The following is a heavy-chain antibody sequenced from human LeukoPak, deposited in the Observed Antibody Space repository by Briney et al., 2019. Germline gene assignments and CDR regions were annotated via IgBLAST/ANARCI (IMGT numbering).Heavy chain of an antibody. CDR1: GDSVSSNY. CDR3: ARETFLITGTHDAFDI. V-gene: IGHV4-59*02. CDR2: FYSRTSV. D-gene: IGHD1-20*01. J-gene: IGHJ3*02. Sequence: SETLSLTCTVSGDSVSSNYWSWIRQPPGKGLEWLGYFYSRTSVTSNPSLQGRVTMSSDTAKNQFSLKLSSVTAADTAVYYCARETFLITGTHDAFDIWGQGTMVTVSS.